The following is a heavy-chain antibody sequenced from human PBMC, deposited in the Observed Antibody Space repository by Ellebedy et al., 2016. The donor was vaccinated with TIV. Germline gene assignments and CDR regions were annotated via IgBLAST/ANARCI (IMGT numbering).Heavy chain of an antibody. CDR2: ISGNGAWK. D-gene: IGHD5-12*01. CDR3: ARGQGRRKATDY. J-gene: IGHJ4*02. V-gene: IGHV3-23*01. CDR1: GFTFSSFA. Sequence: GESLKISXAASGFTFSSFAMNWVRQAPGKGLEWVSAISGNGAWKYYANSVKGRFTISRDSSQNTVYLQMNSLRAEDTAVYYCARGQGRRKATDYWGQGTLVTVSS.